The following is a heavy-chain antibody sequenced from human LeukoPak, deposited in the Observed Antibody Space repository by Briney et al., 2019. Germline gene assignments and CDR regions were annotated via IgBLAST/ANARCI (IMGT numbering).Heavy chain of an antibody. CDR2: ISSSSSYI. CDR1: GFTFRVYA. Sequence: GGSLRLSCAASGFTFRVYAMTWVRQAPGKGLEWVSSISSSSSYIYYADSVKGRFTISKDNAKNSLYLQMNSLRAEDTAVYYCARDQGYDSSDTRAGMDVWGQGTTVTVSS. J-gene: IGHJ6*02. V-gene: IGHV3-21*01. CDR3: ARDQGYDSSDTRAGMDV. D-gene: IGHD3-22*01.